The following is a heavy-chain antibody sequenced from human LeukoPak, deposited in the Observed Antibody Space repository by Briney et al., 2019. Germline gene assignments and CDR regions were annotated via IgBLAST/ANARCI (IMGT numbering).Heavy chain of an antibody. Sequence: GGSLRLSCAASGFTFEDYGMSWVRQAPGKGLEWVSGISGSGGSTYYADSVKGRFTISRDNSKNTLYLQMNSLRAEDTAVYYCAKVYDILTGYSDFDYWGQGTLVTVSS. V-gene: IGHV3-23*01. J-gene: IGHJ4*02. CDR3: AKVYDILTGYSDFDY. CDR1: GFTFEDYG. D-gene: IGHD3-9*01. CDR2: ISGSGGST.